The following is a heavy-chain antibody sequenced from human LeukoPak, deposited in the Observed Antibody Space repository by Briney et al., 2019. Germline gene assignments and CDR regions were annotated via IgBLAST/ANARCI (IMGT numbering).Heavy chain of an antibody. CDR1: GYTFTGYY. D-gene: IGHD2-2*01. CDR3: ARSGEYCSSTSCYPSGY. CDR2: INPNSGGT. J-gene: IGHJ4*02. Sequence: ASVKVSCXASGYTFTGYYMHWVRQAPGQGLEWMGWINPNSGGTNYAQKFQGRVTMTRDTSISTAYMELSRLRSDDTAVYYCARSGEYCSSTSCYPSGYWGQGTLVTVSS. V-gene: IGHV1-2*02.